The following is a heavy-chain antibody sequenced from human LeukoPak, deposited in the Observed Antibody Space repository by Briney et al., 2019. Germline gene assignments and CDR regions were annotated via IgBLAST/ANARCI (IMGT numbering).Heavy chain of an antibody. V-gene: IGHV3-53*04. CDR1: GFTASSNY. D-gene: IGHD3-22*01. CDR2: IDSGGST. CDR3: ARDFSPYDSSGYSFDY. Sequence: RGSLRLSCAASGFTASSNYMSWVRPAPGKGLEWVSVIDSGGSTYYAESVKGRFTISRHNSKNTLYLQMNSLRAEDTAVYYCARDFSPYDSSGYSFDYWGQGTLVTVSS. J-gene: IGHJ4*02.